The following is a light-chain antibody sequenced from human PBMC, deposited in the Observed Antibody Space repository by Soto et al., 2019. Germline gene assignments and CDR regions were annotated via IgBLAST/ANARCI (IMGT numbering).Light chain of an antibody. CDR1: QSISSW. J-gene: IGKJ1*01. Sequence: GDRVTITCRASQSISSWLAWYQQKPGKAPKLLIFAASSLQSWVPSRFSGSRSGPDFTLTSSSLQPEDFATYYCQQSYSSPPTFGQGTKVEIK. CDR2: AAS. CDR3: QQSYSSPPT. V-gene: IGKV1-39*01.